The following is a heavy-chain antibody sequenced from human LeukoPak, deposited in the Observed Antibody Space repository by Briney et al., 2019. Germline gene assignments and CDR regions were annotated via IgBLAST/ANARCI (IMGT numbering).Heavy chain of an antibody. CDR1: GFTFNNAW. CDR2: IRGKNDDETT. CDR3: TTEGYYVSGIY. J-gene: IGHJ4*02. V-gene: IGHV3-15*01. D-gene: IGHD3-10*01. Sequence: GGSLRLSCAASGFTFNNAWMSWVRQAPGKGLEWVGRIRGKNDDETTDYARPVKGRFIISRDDSKDTLYLQMNSLKAEDTAVYYCTTEGYYVSGIYWGQGTLVTVSS.